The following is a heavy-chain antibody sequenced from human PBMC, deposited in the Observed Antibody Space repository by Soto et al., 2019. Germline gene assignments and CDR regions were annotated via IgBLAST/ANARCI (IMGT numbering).Heavy chain of an antibody. J-gene: IGHJ6*02. CDR3: ARCGYWSGGSGTGCYYYGMDV. CDR1: GYTFTSYG. D-gene: IGHD2-15*01. CDR2: IIPIFGTA. Sequence: SVKVSCKASGYTFTSYGISWVRQAPGQGLEWMGGIIPIFGTANYAQKFQGRVTITADESTSTAYMELSSLRSEDTAVYYCARCGYWSGGSGTGCYYYGMDVWGQGTTVTVSS. V-gene: IGHV1-69*13.